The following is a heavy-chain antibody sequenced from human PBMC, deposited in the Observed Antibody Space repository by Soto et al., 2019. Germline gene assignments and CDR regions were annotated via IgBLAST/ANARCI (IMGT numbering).Heavy chain of an antibody. D-gene: IGHD1-26*01. CDR1: GGTSTSYT. CDR3: APETDGAGRVGVSQ. J-gene: IGHJ4*02. V-gene: IGHV1-69*02. CDR2: IVPMLGVT. Sequence: QVPLVQSGAEVKKPGSSLKVSCEASGGTSTSYTITWVRQAPGQGLAWMGRIVPMLGVTNYARNFQGRVTITADKSTGTALMELTRQRFEDTAVNYCAPETDGAGRVGVSQWGQGPQVTVS.